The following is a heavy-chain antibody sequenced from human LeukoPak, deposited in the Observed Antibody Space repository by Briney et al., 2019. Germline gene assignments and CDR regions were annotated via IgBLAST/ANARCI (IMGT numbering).Heavy chain of an antibody. J-gene: IGHJ4*02. D-gene: IGHD3-22*01. CDR3: ARHTDSSGYYLASGYYFDY. CDR2: IYPGDSDT. V-gene: IGHV5-51*01. CDR1: GYSFTSYW. Sequence: GESLKISCKGSGYSFTSYWIGWVRQMPGKGLEWMGIIYPGDSDTRYGPSFQGQVTISADTSISTAYLQWSSLKASDTAMYYCARHTDSSGYYLASGYYFDYWGQGTLVTVSS.